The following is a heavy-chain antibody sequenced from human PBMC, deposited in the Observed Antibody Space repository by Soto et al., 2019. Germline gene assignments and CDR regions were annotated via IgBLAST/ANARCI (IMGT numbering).Heavy chain of an antibody. V-gene: IGHV4-34*01. CDR1: GGSFSGYY. CDR2: INHSGST. J-gene: IGHJ4*02. CDR3: ARGRRRVTTFDY. Sequence: QVQLQQWGAGLLKPSETLSLTCAVYGGSFSGYYWSWIRQPPGKGLEWIGEINHSGSTNYNPSLKSRVTISVDTSKNQFSLKLSSVTAADTAVYYCARGRRRVTTFDYWGQGTLVTVSS. D-gene: IGHD4-17*01.